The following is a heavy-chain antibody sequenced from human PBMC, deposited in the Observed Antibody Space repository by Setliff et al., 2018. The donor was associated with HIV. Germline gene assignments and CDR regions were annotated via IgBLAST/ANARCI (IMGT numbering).Heavy chain of an antibody. Sequence: ASETLSLTCTVSNGSISSSSYYWGWIRQPPGKGLEWIGSIYYSGSTYYNPSLKSRVTISVDTSKNQFSLQLNSVTAADTAVYYCARDGYSSGWYVGGNWFDPWGQGTQVTVSS. CDR1: NGSISSSSYY. J-gene: IGHJ5*02. V-gene: IGHV4-39*07. CDR2: IYYSGST. D-gene: IGHD6-19*01. CDR3: ARDGYSSGWYVGGNWFDP.